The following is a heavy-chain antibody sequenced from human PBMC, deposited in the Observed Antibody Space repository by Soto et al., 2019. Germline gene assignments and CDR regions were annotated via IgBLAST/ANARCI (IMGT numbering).Heavy chain of an antibody. Sequence: GGSLRLSCAASGFTFSSYGMHWVRQAPDKGLEWVAVIWYDGSNKYYADSVKGRFTISRDNSKNTLYLQMNSLRAEDTAVYYCARDSPSTMVRGVRLPFYYYYGMDVWGQGTTVTVSS. V-gene: IGHV3-33*01. CDR1: GFTFSSYG. J-gene: IGHJ6*02. D-gene: IGHD3-10*01. CDR3: ARDSPSTMVRGVRLPFYYYYGMDV. CDR2: IWYDGSNK.